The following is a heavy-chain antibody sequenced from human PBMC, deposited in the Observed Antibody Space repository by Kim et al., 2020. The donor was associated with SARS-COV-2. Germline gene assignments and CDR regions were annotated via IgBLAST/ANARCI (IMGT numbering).Heavy chain of an antibody. CDR3: ARLRLIRAIFGVSDY. D-gene: IGHD3-3*01. V-gene: IGHV4-39*01. CDR2: IYYSGST. CDR1: GGSISSSSYY. Sequence: SETLSLTCTVSGGSISSSSYYWGWIRQPPGKGLEWIGSIYYSGSTYYNPSLKSRVTISVDTSKNQFSLKLSSVTAADTAVYYCARLRLIRAIFGVSDYWGQGTLVTVSS. J-gene: IGHJ4*02.